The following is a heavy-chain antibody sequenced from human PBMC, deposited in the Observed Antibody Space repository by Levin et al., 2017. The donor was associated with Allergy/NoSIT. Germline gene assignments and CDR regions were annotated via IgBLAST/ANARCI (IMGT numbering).Heavy chain of an antibody. D-gene: IGHD6-13*01. V-gene: IGHV3-73*01. Sequence: GESLKISCAASGFTFSGSAMHWVRQASGKGLEWIGRIRSKAHSYATAYGASMQDRFTISRDDSKNTAYLQVNSLNTEDAAVYYCVRHVDGSSWRDWGQGTLVTVSS. J-gene: IGHJ4*02. CDR1: GFTFSGSA. CDR3: VRHVDGSSWRD. CDR2: IRSKAHSYAT.